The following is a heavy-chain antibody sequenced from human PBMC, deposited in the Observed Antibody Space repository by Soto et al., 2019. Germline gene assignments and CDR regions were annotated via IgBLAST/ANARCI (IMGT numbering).Heavy chain of an antibody. J-gene: IGHJ5*02. CDR1: GYTFTSYG. CDR2: ISAYNGNT. Sequence: QVQLVQSGAEVKKPGASVKVSCKASGYTFTSYGIIWVRQAPGQGLEWMGWISAYNGNTTYAQKLQGRVTMTTDTSTSTAYRELRSLRSDDTAVYYCARDRSRLAIIVVVPFDPWGQGTLVTVSS. CDR3: ARDRSRLAIIVVVPFDP. V-gene: IGHV1-18*01. D-gene: IGHD3-22*01.